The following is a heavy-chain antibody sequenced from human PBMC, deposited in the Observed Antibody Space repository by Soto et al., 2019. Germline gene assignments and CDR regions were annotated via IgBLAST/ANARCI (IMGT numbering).Heavy chain of an antibody. V-gene: IGHV3-23*01. D-gene: IGHD6-19*01. CDR3: AKGGYSAVADYYYYGMDV. Sequence: GSLRLSCAASGFTFSSYAMSWVRQAPGKGLEWVSAISGSGGSTYYADSVKGRFTISRDNSKNTLYLQMNSLRAEDTAVYYCAKGGYSAVADYYYYGMDVWGQGTTVTVSS. CDR2: ISGSGGST. J-gene: IGHJ6*02. CDR1: GFTFSSYA.